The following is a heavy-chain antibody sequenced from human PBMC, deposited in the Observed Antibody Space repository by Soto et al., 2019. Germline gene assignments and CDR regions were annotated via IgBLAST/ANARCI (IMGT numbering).Heavy chain of an antibody. CDR2: INHSGST. V-gene: IGHV4-34*01. CDR1: GGSFSGYY. Sequence: SETLSLTCAVYGGSFSGYYWSWIRQPPGKGLGWIGEINHSGSTNYNPSLKSRVTISVDTSKNQFSLKLSSVTAADTAVYYCARGRMVRGVPTPTTTGYYGMDVWGQGTTVTVSS. J-gene: IGHJ6*02. D-gene: IGHD3-10*01. CDR3: ARGRMVRGVPTPTTTGYYGMDV.